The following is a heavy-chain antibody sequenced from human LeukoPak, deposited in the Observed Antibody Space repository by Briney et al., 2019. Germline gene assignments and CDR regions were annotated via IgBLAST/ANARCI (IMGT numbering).Heavy chain of an antibody. CDR2: IYNSGYT. D-gene: IGHD4-17*01. CDR1: GGSISSGTYY. CDR3: ARESYGDQEWYFDL. J-gene: IGHJ2*01. Sequence: SSETLSLTCAVSGGSISSGTYYWSWIWQPAGKGLEWIGRIYNSGYTNYNPSLKSRVTISVDTSKNQFSLKLSSVTAADTAVYYCARESYGDQEWYFDLWGRGTLVTVSS. V-gene: IGHV4-61*02.